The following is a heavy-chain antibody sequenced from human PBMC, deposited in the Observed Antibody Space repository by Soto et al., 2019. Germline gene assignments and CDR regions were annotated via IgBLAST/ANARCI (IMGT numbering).Heavy chain of an antibody. CDR1: VGSFSGYY. CDR3: ARGAWSSSWTMDFDY. D-gene: IGHD6-13*01. V-gene: IGHV4-34*01. J-gene: IGHJ4*02. CDR2: INHSGST. Sequence: PSETLSLTCAVYVGSFSGYYWSWIRQPPGKGLEWIGEINHSGSTNYSPSLKSRVTISVDTSKNQFSLKLSSVTAADTAVYYCARGAWSSSWTMDFDYWGQGTLVTVSS.